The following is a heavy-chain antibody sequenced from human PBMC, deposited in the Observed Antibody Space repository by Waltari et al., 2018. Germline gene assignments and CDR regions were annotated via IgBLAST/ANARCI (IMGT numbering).Heavy chain of an antibody. D-gene: IGHD3-3*01. CDR3: AKDSAWSGEYYYYMDV. CDR2: IRGTGTGP. V-gene: IGHV3-23*04. J-gene: IGHJ6*03. Sequence: EVQLVESGGGLVQPGGSLRLSCAGSEFTFIKHPMSGVRQAPGKGLEWVSAIRGTGTGPFYADSVKGRFTISRDNSKNTLYLQMNSLTTEDTAIYYCAKDSAWSGEYYYYMDVWGKGTSVTVSS. CDR1: EFTFIKHP.